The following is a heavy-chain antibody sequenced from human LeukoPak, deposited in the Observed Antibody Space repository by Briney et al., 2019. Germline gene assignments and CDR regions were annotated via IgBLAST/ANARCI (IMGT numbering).Heavy chain of an antibody. CDR1: GFTFSSYG. D-gene: IGHD5-24*01. CDR3: AREVPKRWLQLGYFAY. CDR2: IWYDGSNK. J-gene: IGHJ4*02. V-gene: IGHV3-33*01. Sequence: GGSLRLSCAASGFTFSSYGMHWVRQAPGKGLEWVAVIWYDGSNKYYADSVKGRFTISRDNSKTTLYLQMNRLGAEDTAVYSCAREVPKRWLQLGYFAYWGQGTLVTVSS.